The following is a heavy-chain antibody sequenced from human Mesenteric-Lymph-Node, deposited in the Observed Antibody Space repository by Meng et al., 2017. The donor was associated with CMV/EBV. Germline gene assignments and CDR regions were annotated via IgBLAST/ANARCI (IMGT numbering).Heavy chain of an antibody. CDR1: GYSFTSYW. V-gene: IGHV5-51*01. Sequence: KVSCKGSGYSFTSYWIGWVRQMPGKGLEWMGIIYPGDSDTRYSPSFQGQVTISADKSISTAYLQWSSLKASDTAMYYCARQGGLVGATEVGDYWGQGTLVTVSS. J-gene: IGHJ4*02. D-gene: IGHD1-26*01. CDR3: ARQGGLVGATEVGDY. CDR2: IYPGDSDT.